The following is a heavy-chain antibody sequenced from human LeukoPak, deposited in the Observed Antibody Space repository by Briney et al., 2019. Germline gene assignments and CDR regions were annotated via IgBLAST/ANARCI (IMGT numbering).Heavy chain of an antibody. D-gene: IGHD6-6*01. CDR2: VYYSGTT. V-gene: IGHV4-39*01. CDR3: ARQGSSSADY. J-gene: IGHJ4*02. CDR1: GGSISSRSYY. Sequence: SETLSLTCTVSGGSISSRSYYWDWIRQSPGKGLEWIASVYYSGTTYYNPSLESRLTISVDTSKNQFSVKLSSVTAADTAVYYCARQGSSSADYWGQGTLVTVSS.